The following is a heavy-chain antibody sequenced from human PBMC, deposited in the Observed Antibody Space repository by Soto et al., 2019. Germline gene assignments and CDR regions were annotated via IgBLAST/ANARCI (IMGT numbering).Heavy chain of an antibody. CDR2: ISRDGNNK. Sequence: GGPLRLSCATSGFTFRFYDMHWVRQAPGKGLEWVAIISRDGNNKDYGDSVKGRFTISRDNSKNTLYLQMNSLRGEDTAVYYCAKDAYTPIRTTAHDSGGLDHWGRGTLVTVSS. CDR3: AKDAYTPIRTTAHDSGGLDH. D-gene: IGHD4-4*01. CDR1: GFTFRFYD. V-gene: IGHV3-30*18. J-gene: IGHJ4*02.